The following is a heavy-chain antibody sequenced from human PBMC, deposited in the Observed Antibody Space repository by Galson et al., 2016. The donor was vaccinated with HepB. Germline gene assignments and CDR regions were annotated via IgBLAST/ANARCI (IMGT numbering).Heavy chain of an antibody. Sequence: SVKVSCKASGGAFRNHDISWVRLAPGQGPEWMGGIIPVFGTPKYAQKFQGRVTITADESTSTAYMELSSLRSEDTAVYYCASGGAGIAAADDEDYWGQGTLVTVSS. J-gene: IGHJ4*02. V-gene: IGHV1-69*13. CDR1: GGAFRNHD. CDR3: ASGGAGIAAADDEDY. CDR2: IIPVFGTP. D-gene: IGHD6-13*01.